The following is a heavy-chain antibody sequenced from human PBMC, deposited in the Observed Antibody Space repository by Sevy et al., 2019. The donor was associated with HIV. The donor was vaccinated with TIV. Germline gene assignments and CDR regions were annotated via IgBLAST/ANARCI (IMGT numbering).Heavy chain of an antibody. D-gene: IGHD3-22*01. CDR2: SSVYNGKT. Sequence: ASVKVSCKTSGYTFTSFVISWVRQAPGQGLEWVGGSSVYNGKTNYAQKFQGRITLTSDTSTRTAYMELMSLRSDDPAVYYCSRRGAFEYDSSGFQSHWGQGTLVTVSS. CDR1: GYTFTSFV. CDR3: SRRGAFEYDSSGFQSH. V-gene: IGHV1-18*01. J-gene: IGHJ4*02.